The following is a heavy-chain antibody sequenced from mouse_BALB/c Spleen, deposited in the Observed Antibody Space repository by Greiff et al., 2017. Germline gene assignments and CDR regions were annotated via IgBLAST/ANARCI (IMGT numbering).Heavy chain of an antibody. V-gene: IGHV1-9*01. Sequence: VQLVESGAELMKPGASVKISCKATGYTFSSYWLEWVKQRPGHGLEWIGVILPGSGCTNYNEKFKGKATFTADTSSKTAYMQLSSLTAEDSAVYYCARRYDGYYGGYAMDYWGQGTSVTVSS. CDR3: ARRYDGYYGGYAMDY. CDR2: ILPGSGCT. J-gene: IGHJ4*01. D-gene: IGHD2-3*01. CDR1: GYTFSSYW.